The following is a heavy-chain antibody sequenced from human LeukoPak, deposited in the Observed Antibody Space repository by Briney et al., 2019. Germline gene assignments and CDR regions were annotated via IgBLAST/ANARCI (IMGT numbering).Heavy chain of an antibody. D-gene: IGHD3-10*01. CDR2: ISYDGSNK. Sequence: GGSLRLSCAASGFTFSSYAMHWVRQAPGKGLEWVAVISYDGSNKYYADSVKGRFTISRDNSKNTLYLQMNSLRAEDTAVYYCAKDFTMVRGVIRYFDYWGQGTLVTVSS. V-gene: IGHV3-30*04. J-gene: IGHJ4*02. CDR1: GFTFSSYA. CDR3: AKDFTMVRGVIRYFDY.